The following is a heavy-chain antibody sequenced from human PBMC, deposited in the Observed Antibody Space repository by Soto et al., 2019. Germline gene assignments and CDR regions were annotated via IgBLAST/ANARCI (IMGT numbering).Heavy chain of an antibody. CDR2: INHSGST. D-gene: IGHD1-1*01. CDR3: ARELTWLLRIFDY. CDR1: GGSFSGYY. Sequence: QVQLQQWGAGLLKPSETLSLTCAVYGGSFSGYYCSWIRQPPGKGLEWIGEINHSGSTNYNPSLKSRVTISVDTSKNQFSLKRSSVTAADTAVYYCARELTWLLRIFDYCGQGTLVTVSS. V-gene: IGHV4-34*01. J-gene: IGHJ4*02.